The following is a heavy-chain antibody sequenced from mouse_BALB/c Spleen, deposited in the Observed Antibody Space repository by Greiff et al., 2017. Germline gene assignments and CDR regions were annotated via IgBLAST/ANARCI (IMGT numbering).Heavy chain of an antibody. CDR3: ARFGYPSMDY. D-gene: IGHD2-2*01. Sequence: VKLQESGPELVKPGASVKISCKASGYSFTSYYIHWVKQRPGQGLEWIGWIFPGSGNTKYNEKFKGKATLTADTSSSTAYMQLSSLTSEDSAVYFCARFGYPSMDYWGQGTSVTVSS. J-gene: IGHJ4*01. CDR2: IFPGSGNT. CDR1: GYSFTSYY. V-gene: IGHV1-66*01.